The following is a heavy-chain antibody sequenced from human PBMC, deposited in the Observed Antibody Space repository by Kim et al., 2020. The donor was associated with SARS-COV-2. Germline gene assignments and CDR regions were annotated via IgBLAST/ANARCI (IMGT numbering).Heavy chain of an antibody. CDR3: ARGAYSQGRRREFDY. Sequence: PSPRSRVTISVDSSKSQFSLKLISLTAADTAVYYCARGAYSQGRRREFDYWGQGTLVTVSS. V-gene: IGHV4-34*01. D-gene: IGHD2-21*01. J-gene: IGHJ4*02.